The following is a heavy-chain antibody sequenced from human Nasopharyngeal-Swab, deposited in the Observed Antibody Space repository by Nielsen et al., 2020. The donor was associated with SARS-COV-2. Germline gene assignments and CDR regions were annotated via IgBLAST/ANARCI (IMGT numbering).Heavy chain of an antibody. CDR2: ISSSSGTI. CDR3: ARDQTYWSGYYIDS. Sequence: GESLKISCAASGLTLSGHAMNWVRQAPGKGLEWLAYISSSSGTIYYTDSVKGRFSISRDNAKNSLFLQMNSLRAEDTAVYYCARDQTYWSGYYIDSWGRGTLVTVSS. CDR1: GLTLSGHA. V-gene: IGHV3-48*04. J-gene: IGHJ5*01. D-gene: IGHD3-3*01.